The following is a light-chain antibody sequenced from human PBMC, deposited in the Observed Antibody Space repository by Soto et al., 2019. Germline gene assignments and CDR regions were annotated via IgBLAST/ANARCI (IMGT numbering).Light chain of an antibody. V-gene: IGLV2-14*01. CDR3: SSYTTSTTVS. J-gene: IGLJ2*01. CDR1: SSDVGAYNY. Sequence: QSALTQPASVSGSPGQSITISCTGTSSDVGAYNYVSWYQKHPGTAPKLIIYEVSNRPSGVSNRFTGSKSGNTASLTISGLQADDEADYFCSSYTTSTTVSFGGGTQLTVL. CDR2: EVS.